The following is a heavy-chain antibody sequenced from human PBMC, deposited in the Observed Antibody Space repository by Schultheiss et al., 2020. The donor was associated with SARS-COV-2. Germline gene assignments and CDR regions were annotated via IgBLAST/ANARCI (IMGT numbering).Heavy chain of an antibody. CDR2: ISYDGSNK. Sequence: GESLKISCAASGFTFSSYAMSWVRQAPGKGLEWVAVISYDGSNKYYADSVKGRFTISRDNSKNTLYLQMNSLRAEDTAVYYCARDGYGATEGWFDPWGQGTLVTVSS. CDR1: GFTFSSYA. V-gene: IGHV3-30*14. J-gene: IGHJ5*02. D-gene: IGHD4/OR15-4a*01. CDR3: ARDGYGATEGWFDP.